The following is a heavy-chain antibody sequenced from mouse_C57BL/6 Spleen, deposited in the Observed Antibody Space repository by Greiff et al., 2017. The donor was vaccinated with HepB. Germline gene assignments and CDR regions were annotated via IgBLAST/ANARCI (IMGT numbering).Heavy chain of an antibody. CDR3: AYYGSRGAMDY. D-gene: IGHD1-1*01. J-gene: IGHJ4*01. Sequence: EVKVEESGGGLVKPGGSLKLSCAASGFTFSDYGMHWVRQAPEKGLEWVAYISSGSSTIYYADTVKGRFTISRDNAKNTLFLQMTSLRSEDTAMYYCAYYGSRGAMDYWGQGTSVTVSS. V-gene: IGHV5-17*01. CDR1: GFTFSDYG. CDR2: ISSGSSTI.